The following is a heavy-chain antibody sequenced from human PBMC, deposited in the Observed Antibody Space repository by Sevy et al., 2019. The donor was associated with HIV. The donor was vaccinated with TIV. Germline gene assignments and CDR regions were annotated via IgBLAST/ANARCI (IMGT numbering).Heavy chain of an antibody. V-gene: IGHV4-31*03. Sequence: SETLSLTCTVSGGSISSGGYYWSWIRQHPGKGLEWIGYIYYSGSTYYNPSLKSRVTISVDTSKNQFSLKLSSVTAADTAGYYCARDSAAAGDYYYYGMDVWGQGTTVTVSS. D-gene: IGHD6-13*01. J-gene: IGHJ6*02. CDR3: ARDSAAAGDYYYYGMDV. CDR1: GGSISSGGYY. CDR2: IYYSGST.